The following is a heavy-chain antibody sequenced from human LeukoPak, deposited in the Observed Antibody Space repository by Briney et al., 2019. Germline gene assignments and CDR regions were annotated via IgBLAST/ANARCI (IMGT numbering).Heavy chain of an antibody. J-gene: IGHJ4*02. CDR1: GYTFTSYD. CDR2: MNPNSGST. Sequence: ASVTVSCKASGYTFTSYDINWVRQATGQGLEWMGWMNPNSGSTGYAQKFQGRVTMTRNTSISTAYMELSSLRSEDTAVYYCARVIYYDSSGYDYWGQGTLVTVST. D-gene: IGHD3-22*01. CDR3: ARVIYYDSSGYDY. V-gene: IGHV1-8*01.